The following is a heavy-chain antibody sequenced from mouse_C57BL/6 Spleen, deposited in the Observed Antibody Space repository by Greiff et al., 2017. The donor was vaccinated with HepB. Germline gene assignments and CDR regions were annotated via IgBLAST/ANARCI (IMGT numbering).Heavy chain of an antibody. CDR2: IDPSDSET. CDR1: GYTFTSYW. CDR3: ARSPYYYGSSYYCDY. Sequence: QVQLQQPGAELVRPGSSVKLSCKASGYTFTSYWMHWVKQRPIQGLEWIGNIDPSDSETHYNQKFKDKATLTVDKSSSTAYMQLSSLTSEDSAVYYWARSPYYYGSSYYCDYWGQGTTLTVSS. V-gene: IGHV1-52*01. J-gene: IGHJ2*01. D-gene: IGHD1-1*01.